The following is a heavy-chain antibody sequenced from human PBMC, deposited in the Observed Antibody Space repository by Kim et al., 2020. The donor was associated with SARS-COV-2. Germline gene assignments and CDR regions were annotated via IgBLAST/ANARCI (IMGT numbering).Heavy chain of an antibody. CDR3: ARGRDYAMDV. V-gene: IGHV3-74*01. CDR2: T. Sequence: TTYADSVRGRFTISRDTAKNTLYLQMHSLRAEDTAVYYCARGRDYAMDVWGQGTTVTVSS. J-gene: IGHJ6*02.